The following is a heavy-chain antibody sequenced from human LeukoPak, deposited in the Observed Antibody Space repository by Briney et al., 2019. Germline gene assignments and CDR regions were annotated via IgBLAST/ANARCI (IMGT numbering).Heavy chain of an antibody. J-gene: IGHJ4*02. CDR2: ISANGGST. Sequence: PGGSLRLSCSASGFIISNYGMHWVRQAPGKGLEYLSAISANGGSTYYADSVKGRFTISRDNSRNTLYLQMSSLRAEDTAIYHCLKDLYKGDSSSWYYFHYWGQGTLVTVSS. CDR3: LKDLYKGDSSSWYYFHY. D-gene: IGHD6-13*01. CDR1: GFIISNYG. V-gene: IGHV3-64D*06.